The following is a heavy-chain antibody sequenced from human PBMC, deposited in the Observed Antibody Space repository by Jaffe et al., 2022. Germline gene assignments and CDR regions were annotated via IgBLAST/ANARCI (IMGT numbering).Heavy chain of an antibody. J-gene: IGHJ3*02. V-gene: IGHV3-23*01. Sequence: EVQLLESGGGLVQPGGSLRLSCAASGFTFSSYAMSWVRQAPGKGLEWVSAISGSGGSTYYADSVKGRFTISRDNSKNTLYLQMNSLRAEDTAVYYCAKTKGIAVAGTAPGAFDIWGQGTMVTVSS. CDR1: GFTFSSYA. CDR3: AKTKGIAVAGTAPGAFDI. D-gene: IGHD6-19*01. CDR2: ISGSGGST.